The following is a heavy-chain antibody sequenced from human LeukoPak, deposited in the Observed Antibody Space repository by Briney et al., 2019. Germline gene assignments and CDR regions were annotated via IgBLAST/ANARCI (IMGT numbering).Heavy chain of an antibody. Sequence: PGGSLRLSCAASGFTFSTYAMSWVRQAPGKGLQWVAFIGAVGDTYYAESVKGRFTVSRDNSRNTIYLHLNSLTGDDTATYYCVKSATVTTPRGRFDVWGQGTMVADSS. CDR3: VKSATVTTPRGRFDV. J-gene: IGHJ3*01. CDR2: IGAVGDT. V-gene: IGHV3-23*01. D-gene: IGHD4-17*01. CDR1: GFTFSTYA.